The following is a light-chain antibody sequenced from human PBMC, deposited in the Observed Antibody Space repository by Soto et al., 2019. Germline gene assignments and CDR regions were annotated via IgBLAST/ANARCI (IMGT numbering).Light chain of an antibody. CDR1: QSVSSSY. J-gene: IGKJ1*01. CDR2: GAY. V-gene: IGKV3-20*01. Sequence: EIVLTQSPGTLSLSPGERATLSCRASQSVSSSYLAWYQQKPGQAPRLLIYGAYSRATGIPGRFSGSGSGTDFTLTISRLEPEDFAVYYCQQYGRSPWTFGQGTKVEIK. CDR3: QQYGRSPWT.